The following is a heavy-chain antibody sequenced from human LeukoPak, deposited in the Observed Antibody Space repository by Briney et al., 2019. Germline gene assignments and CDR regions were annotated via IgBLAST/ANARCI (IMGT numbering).Heavy chain of an antibody. Sequence: GGSLRLSCAASGFSFSSYSLNWVRQAPGKGLERVSSISGSGKNIYYADSVKGRFIISRDNAKNSLYLQMNSLRVEDTAVYYCGRDVGGFFDYWGQGILVTVSS. CDR2: ISGSGKNI. J-gene: IGHJ4*02. V-gene: IGHV3-21*01. D-gene: IGHD2-15*01. CDR3: GRDVGGFFDY. CDR1: GFSFSSYS.